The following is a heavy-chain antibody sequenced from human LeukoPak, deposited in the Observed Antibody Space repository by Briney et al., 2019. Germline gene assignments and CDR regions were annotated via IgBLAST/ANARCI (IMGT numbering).Heavy chain of an antibody. D-gene: IGHD3-3*01. CDR2: ISNSGSTI. J-gene: IGHJ4*02. Sequence: RGSLRLSCAASGFSFSCYEMHWVRHATGKGLHWVSFISNSGSTIYYADSVKGRFTISRDNSKNTLCLQMNSLRAEDTAVYYCAKNPHFGVVTDFDYWGQGTLVTVSS. V-gene: IGHV3-48*03. CDR3: AKNPHFGVVTDFDY. CDR1: GFSFSCYE.